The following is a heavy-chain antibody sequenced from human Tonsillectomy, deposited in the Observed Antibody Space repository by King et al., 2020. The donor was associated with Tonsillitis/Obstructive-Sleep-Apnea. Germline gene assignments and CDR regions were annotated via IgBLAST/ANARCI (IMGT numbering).Heavy chain of an antibody. CDR1: GGTFSSYA. V-gene: IGHV1-69*01. CDR3: ANVVVAATPELTSYYYYYMDV. D-gene: IGHD2-15*01. J-gene: IGHJ6*03. Sequence: QLVQSGAEVKKPGSSVKVSCKASGGTFSSYAISWVRQAPGQGLEWMGGIIPIFGTANYAQKFQGRVTITADESTSTAYMELSSLGSEDTAVYYCANVVVAATPELTSYYYYYMDVWGKGTTVTVSS. CDR2: IIPIFGTA.